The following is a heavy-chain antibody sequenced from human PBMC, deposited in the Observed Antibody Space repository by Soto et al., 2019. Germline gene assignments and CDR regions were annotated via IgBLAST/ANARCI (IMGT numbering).Heavy chain of an antibody. J-gene: IGHJ3*02. CDR2: IYYSGST. Sequence: SETLSLTCTVSGGSISSYYWSWIRQPPGKGLEWIGYIYYSGSTNYNPSLKSRVTISVDTSKNQFSLKLSSVTAADTAVYYCASAPGYCSSTSCPGAAFDIWGQGTMVTVSS. V-gene: IGHV4-59*01. CDR3: ASAPGYCSSTSCPGAAFDI. D-gene: IGHD2-2*01. CDR1: GGSISSYY.